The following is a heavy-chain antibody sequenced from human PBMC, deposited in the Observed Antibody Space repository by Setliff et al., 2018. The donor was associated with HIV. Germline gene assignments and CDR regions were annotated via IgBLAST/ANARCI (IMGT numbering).Heavy chain of an antibody. J-gene: IGHJ4*02. CDR3: AGESALSGQSD. D-gene: IGHD6-19*01. CDR1: NGSISSSSYF. CDR2: IFYSGST. V-gene: IGHV4-39*07. Sequence: SETLSLTCTVSNGSISSSSYFWGWIRQPPGKGLEWIGNIFYSGSTYYNPSLGGRVTISLDRPKNEFSLKVTSMTAADTAVYYCAGESALSGQSDWGQGILVTVSS.